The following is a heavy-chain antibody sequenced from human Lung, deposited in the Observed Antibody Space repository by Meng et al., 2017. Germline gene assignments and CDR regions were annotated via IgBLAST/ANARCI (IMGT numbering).Heavy chain of an antibody. Sequence: VQLRGAGGGLVQPGGSLRLSCAASGFTFTAFSMTWVRQAPGKGLEWVSTISSTGDSTFYPDSVKGRFIVSRDNSKNTLYLQMNSLGAEDTAIYYCAKEAAMASWGQGTLVTVSS. V-gene: IGHV3-23*01. CDR3: AKEAAMAS. J-gene: IGHJ5*02. CDR1: GFTFTAFS. CDR2: ISSTGDST. D-gene: IGHD5-18*01.